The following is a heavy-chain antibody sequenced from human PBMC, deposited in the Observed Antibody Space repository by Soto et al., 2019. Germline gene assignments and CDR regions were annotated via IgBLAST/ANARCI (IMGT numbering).Heavy chain of an antibody. CDR3: ARRAPIVVVPAAIWVSGFDP. D-gene: IGHD2-2*01. V-gene: IGHV1-2*02. Sequence: ASVKVSCKASGYTFTGYYMHWVRQAPGQGLEWMGWINPNSGGTNYAQKFQGRVTMTRDTSISTAYMELGRLRSDDTAVYYCARRAPIVVVPAAIWVSGFDPWGQGTLVTVSS. CDR1: GYTFTGYY. CDR2: INPNSGGT. J-gene: IGHJ5*02.